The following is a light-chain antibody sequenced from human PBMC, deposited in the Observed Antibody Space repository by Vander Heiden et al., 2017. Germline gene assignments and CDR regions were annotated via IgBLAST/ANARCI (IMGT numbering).Light chain of an antibody. J-gene: IGKJ4*01. CDR1: QSVLYNSNNKNY. V-gene: IGKV4-1*01. CDR3: HEYDATPFT. Sequence: DIVMTQSPDSLAVSLGERATINCKSSQSVLYNSNNKNYLAWYQQKPGQPPKLLIYWASIRESGVPDRFSGSGSGTDFTLTISSLQAEHVTVYYCHEYDATPFTFGGGTKVEIK. CDR2: WAS.